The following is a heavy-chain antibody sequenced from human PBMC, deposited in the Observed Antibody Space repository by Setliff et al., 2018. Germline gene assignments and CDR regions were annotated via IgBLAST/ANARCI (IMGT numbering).Heavy chain of an antibody. CDR3: ARDRGSNNSPEDFDY. V-gene: IGHV4-61*02. CDR2: IFGSGST. J-gene: IGHJ4*02. D-gene: IGHD1-1*01. CDR1: GGSISGGTYY. Sequence: SETLSLTCTVSGGSISGGTYYWSWIRQPAGKGLEWIGRIFGSGSTNYNPSLKSRVTMSIDTSKNQFFLKVRSVTAADAAVYYCARDRGSNNSPEDFDYWGLGTLVTVSS.